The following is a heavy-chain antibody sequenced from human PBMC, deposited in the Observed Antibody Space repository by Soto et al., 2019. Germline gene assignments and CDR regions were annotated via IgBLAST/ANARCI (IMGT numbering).Heavy chain of an antibody. CDR1: GGSFSGYY. V-gene: IGHV4-34*01. J-gene: IGHJ5*02. Sequence: SETLSLTCAVYGGSFSGYYWSWIRQPPGKGLEWIGEINHSGSTNYNPSLKSRVTISVDTSKNQFSLKLSSVTAADTAVYYCARSITMVRGDIRWFDPWGQGTLVTVSS. CDR3: ARSITMVRGDIRWFDP. D-gene: IGHD3-10*01. CDR2: INHSGST.